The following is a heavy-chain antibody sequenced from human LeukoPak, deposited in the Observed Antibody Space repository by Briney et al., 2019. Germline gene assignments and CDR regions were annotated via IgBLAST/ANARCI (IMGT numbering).Heavy chain of an antibody. CDR1: GFTFSSYS. J-gene: IGHJ4*02. V-gene: IGHV3-21*01. CDR2: ISSSSSYI. Sequence: KAGGSLRLSCAASGFTFSSYSMNWVRQAPGKGLEWVSSISSSSSYIYYADLVKGRFTISRDNAKNSLYLQMNSLRAEDTAVYYCARGRQSIVGATTFDYWGQGTLVTVSS. D-gene: IGHD1-26*01. CDR3: ARGRQSIVGATTFDY.